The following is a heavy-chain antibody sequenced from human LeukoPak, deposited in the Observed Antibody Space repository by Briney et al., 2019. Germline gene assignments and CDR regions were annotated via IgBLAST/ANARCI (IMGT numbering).Heavy chain of an antibody. V-gene: IGHV4-59*01. D-gene: IGHD5-18*01. CDR2: IYYSGST. J-gene: IGHJ5*02. CDR3: ARHRGYRGCNWFDP. CDR1: GGSFSSYI. Sequence: PSQTLSLTCTVSGGSFSSYIWSWIRQPQGEGLEWVGYIYYSGSTNYNPSLKSRVTISVDTSKNQFSLNLISVTAADTAVYYCARHRGYRGCNWFDPWGQGTLVTVSS.